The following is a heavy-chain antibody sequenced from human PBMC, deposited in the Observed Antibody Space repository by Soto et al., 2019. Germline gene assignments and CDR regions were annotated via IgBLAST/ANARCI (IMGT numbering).Heavy chain of an antibody. V-gene: IGHV2-5*02. J-gene: IGHJ4*02. Sequence: QITLKESGPTLVKPTQTLTLTCTFSGFSLTTTGVGVGWLRQPPGKALEWLALIYWDDDKRYSPSLKSRLTITKGTSKNQVVLTMTNMDPVDTATYFCAHNAGYLVYWGQGTLVPVSS. CDR1: GFSLTTTGVG. D-gene: IGHD6-13*01. CDR3: AHNAGYLVY. CDR2: IYWDDDK.